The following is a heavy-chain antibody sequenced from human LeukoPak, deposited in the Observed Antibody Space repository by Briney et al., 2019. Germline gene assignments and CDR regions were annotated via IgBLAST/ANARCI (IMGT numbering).Heavy chain of an antibody. J-gene: IGHJ4*02. CDR3: AKVKYSSGPWDY. Sequence: PGGSLRLSCAASGFTFSTFAMSWVRQAPGKGLEWVSAISGDGGKTYYVDSVKGRFTISRDNFENTLYLQMNSLRAEDTAVYYCAKVKYSSGPWDYWGQGTLVTVSS. CDR1: GFTFSTFA. V-gene: IGHV3-23*01. CDR2: ISGDGGKT. D-gene: IGHD6-19*01.